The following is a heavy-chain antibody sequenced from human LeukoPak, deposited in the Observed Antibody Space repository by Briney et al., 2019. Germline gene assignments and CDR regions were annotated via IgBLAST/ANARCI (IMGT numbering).Heavy chain of an antibody. J-gene: IGHJ4*02. CDR1: GGSIGIYY. Sequence: SETLSLTCNVSGGSIGIYYWSWIRRPPGKGLEWIGYVYFDGSTKYSPSLKSRVTISVDKSKNQFSLKLSSVTAADTAVYYCARGSSSGDYWGQGTLVTVSS. CDR3: ARGSSSGDY. V-gene: IGHV4-4*09. CDR2: VYFDGST. D-gene: IGHD6-6*01.